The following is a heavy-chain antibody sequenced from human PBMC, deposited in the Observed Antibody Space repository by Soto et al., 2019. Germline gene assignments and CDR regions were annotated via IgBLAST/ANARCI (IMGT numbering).Heavy chain of an antibody. CDR3: AKEVELLLYFDY. V-gene: IGHV3-23*01. CDR2: ISGSGGSK. CDR1: GFTFSSYA. J-gene: IGHJ4*02. D-gene: IGHD1-26*01. Sequence: GGSLRLSCAASGFTFSSYAMSWVRQAPGKGLEWVSAISGSGGSKYDADSVKGRFTISRDNTKNTLYLQMNSLRAEDTYVYYCAKEVELLLYFDYWGQGTLVTVSS.